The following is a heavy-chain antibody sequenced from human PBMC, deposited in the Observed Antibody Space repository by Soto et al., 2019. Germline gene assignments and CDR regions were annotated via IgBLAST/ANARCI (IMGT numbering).Heavy chain of an antibody. V-gene: IGHV1-18*01. Sequence: QVQLVQSGAEVKKPGASVKVSCKASGYTFTSYGISWVRQAPGQGLEWMGWISAYNGNTNYAQKLQGRVTMTTDTSTSKAYFVLRSLRSDDTAVYYCARDYGVYWFDPWGQGTLVTVSS. CDR3: ARDYGVYWFDP. D-gene: IGHD4-17*01. J-gene: IGHJ5*02. CDR1: GYTFTSYG. CDR2: ISAYNGNT.